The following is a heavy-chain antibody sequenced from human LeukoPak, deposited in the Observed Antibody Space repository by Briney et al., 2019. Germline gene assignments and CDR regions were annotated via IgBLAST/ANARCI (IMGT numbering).Heavy chain of an antibody. CDR2: IYYSGST. CDR1: GGSISSYNHY. V-gene: IGHV4-39*01. Sequence: SETLSLTCTVSGGSISSYNHYWGWIRQPPGKGLECIGSIYYSGSTYHNPSLKSRVTISVDTSKNQFSLKLSSVTAADTAVYYCARHPYSGTYWEGTGYHYYYMDVWGKGTTVTVSS. D-gene: IGHD1-26*01. CDR3: ARHPYSGTYWEGTGYHYYYMDV. J-gene: IGHJ6*03.